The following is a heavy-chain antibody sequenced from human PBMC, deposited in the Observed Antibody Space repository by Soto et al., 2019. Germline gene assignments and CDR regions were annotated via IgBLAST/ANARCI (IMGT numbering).Heavy chain of an antibody. Sequence: VGSLRLSCAVSGFTFNNYWMSWVRRAPGKGLEWVASIKRDGSERYYVESVKGRFTISRDNVKNSVSLQMNSLRAEDTAVYYCARENSYGHGRIYGMDVWGQGTTVTVSS. J-gene: IGHJ6*02. D-gene: IGHD5-18*01. V-gene: IGHV3-7*03. CDR3: ARENSYGHGRIYGMDV. CDR1: GFTFNNYW. CDR2: IKRDGSER.